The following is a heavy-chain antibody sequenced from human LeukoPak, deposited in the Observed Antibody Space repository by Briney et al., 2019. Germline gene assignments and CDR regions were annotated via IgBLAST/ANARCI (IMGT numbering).Heavy chain of an antibody. CDR1: GFTFSSHS. J-gene: IGHJ3*02. V-gene: IGHV3-21*01. CDR2: ISSSSSYI. Sequence: EGSLRLSCAASGFTFSSHSMNWVRQAPGKGLEWVSSISSSSSYIYYADSVKGRFTISRDNAKNSLYLQMNSLRAEDTAVYYCARDPYCGGDCYPDAFDIWGQGTMVTVSS. CDR3: ARDPYCGGDCYPDAFDI. D-gene: IGHD2-21*02.